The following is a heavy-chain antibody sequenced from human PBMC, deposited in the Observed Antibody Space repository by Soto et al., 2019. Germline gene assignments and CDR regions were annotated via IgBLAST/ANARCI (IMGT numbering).Heavy chain of an antibody. V-gene: IGHV3-33*01. CDR3: VRAAGYSGNHYVYYYGMDV. D-gene: IGHD5-12*01. J-gene: IGHJ6*02. CDR2: VWYDGGNK. Sequence: QVQLVESGGGVVQPGRSLRLSCAASGFTFSSYGMHWVRQAPGKGLERVALVWYDGGNKYYADSVQGRFTISRDNSKNTLYLQMNSLRDDDTAVYYCVRAAGYSGNHYVYYYGMDVWGQGPTVTVSS. CDR1: GFTFSSYG.